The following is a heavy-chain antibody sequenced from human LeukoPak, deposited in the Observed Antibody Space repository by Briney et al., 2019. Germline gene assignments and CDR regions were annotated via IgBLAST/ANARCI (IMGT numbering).Heavy chain of an antibody. CDR2: INHSGST. J-gene: IGHJ6*02. Sequence: SETLSLTCAVYGGSFSGYYWSWIRRPPGKGLEWIGEINHSGSTNYNPSLKSRVTISVDTSKNQFSLKLSSVTAADTAVYYCARDSTSPLRFPLPLLYYYYGMDVWGQGTTVTVSS. V-gene: IGHV4-34*01. CDR3: ARDSTSPLRFPLPLLYYYYGMDV. CDR1: GGSFSGYY. D-gene: IGHD3-3*01.